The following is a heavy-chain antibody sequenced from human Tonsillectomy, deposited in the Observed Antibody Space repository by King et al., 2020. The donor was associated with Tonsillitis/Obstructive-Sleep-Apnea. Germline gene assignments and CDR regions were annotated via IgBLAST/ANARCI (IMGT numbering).Heavy chain of an antibody. D-gene: IGHD3-16*01. J-gene: IGHJ6*02. CDR3: ARGERQMLMQGHYYYYAMDV. Sequence: VQLVESGGGVVQPGRSLRLSCAASGFTFSNYAMHWVRQAPGKGLEWVAVISNDRSNKYYADSVKGRFTISRDNSKNTVYLQMNSLRAEDTAVFYCARGERQMLMQGHYYYYAMDVWGQGTTVTVSS. V-gene: IGHV3-30*04. CDR2: ISNDRSNK. CDR1: GFTFSNYA.